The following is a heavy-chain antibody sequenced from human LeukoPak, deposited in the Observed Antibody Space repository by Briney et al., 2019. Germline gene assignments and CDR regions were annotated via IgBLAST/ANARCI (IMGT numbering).Heavy chain of an antibody. CDR3: AKDMDYGDGYLDY. V-gene: IGHV3-30*02. CDR2: IRYDGSNK. Sequence: GGSLRLSCAASGFTFSSYGMHWVRQAPGKGLEWVAFIRYDGSNKYYADSVKGRFTISRDNSKNTLYLQMNSLRAEDTAVYYCAKDMDYGDGYLDYWGQGTLVTVSS. D-gene: IGHD4-17*01. CDR1: GFTFSSYG. J-gene: IGHJ4*02.